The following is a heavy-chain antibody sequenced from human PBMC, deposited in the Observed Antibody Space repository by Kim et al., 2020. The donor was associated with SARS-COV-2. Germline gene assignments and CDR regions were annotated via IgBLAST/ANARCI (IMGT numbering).Heavy chain of an antibody. J-gene: IGHJ6*02. Sequence: SETLSLTCAVYGGSFSGYYWSWIRQPPGKGLEWIGEINHSGSTNYNPSLKSRVTISVDTSKNQFSLKLSSVTAAATAVYYCARGFGELSVGGMDVWGQGTTVTVSS. V-gene: IGHV4-34*01. D-gene: IGHD3-10*01. CDR1: GGSFSGYY. CDR2: INHSGST. CDR3: ARGFGELSVGGMDV.